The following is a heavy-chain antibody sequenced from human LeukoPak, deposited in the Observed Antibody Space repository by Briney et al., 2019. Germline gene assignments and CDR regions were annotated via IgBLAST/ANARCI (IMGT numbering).Heavy chain of an antibody. CDR3: ARVSKAYYGSGTPPQYGMDV. J-gene: IGHJ6*04. CDR1: GGSFSGYY. D-gene: IGHD3-10*01. CDR2: INHSGST. Sequence: SETLSLTCAVYGGSFSGYYWSWIRQPPGKGLEWIGEINHSGSTNYNPSLKSRVTISVDTSKNQFSLKLSSVTAADTAVYYCARVSKAYYGSGTPPQYGMDVWGKGTTVTVSS. V-gene: IGHV4-34*01.